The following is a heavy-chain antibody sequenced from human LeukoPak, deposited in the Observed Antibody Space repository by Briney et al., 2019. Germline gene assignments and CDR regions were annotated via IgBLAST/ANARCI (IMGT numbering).Heavy chain of an antibody. V-gene: IGHV4-38-2*02. CDR1: GYSISSGYY. Sequence: PSETLSLTCIVSGYSISSGYYWGWIRKPPGRGLEWFGNIYHSGSTYYNPSLKSRVTISVDTSKNQFSLKLSSVTAADTAVYYCARPYYYDSRGYSDQWGQGTLVTVSS. D-gene: IGHD3-22*01. J-gene: IGHJ4*02. CDR3: ARPYYYDSRGYSDQ. CDR2: IYHSGST.